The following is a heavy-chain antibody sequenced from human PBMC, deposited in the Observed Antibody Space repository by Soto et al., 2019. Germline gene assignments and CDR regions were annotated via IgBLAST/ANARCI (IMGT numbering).Heavy chain of an antibody. CDR1: GGSISSYY. CDR3: ARDGFVVVPAAYNWFDP. CDR2: IYTSGST. Sequence: SETLSLTCTVSGGSISSYYWSWIRQPAGKGLEWIGRIYTSGSTNYNPSLKSRVTMSVDTSKNQFSLKLSSVTAADTAVYYCARDGFVVVPAAYNWFDPWGQGTLVTVSS. D-gene: IGHD2-2*01. V-gene: IGHV4-4*07. J-gene: IGHJ5*02.